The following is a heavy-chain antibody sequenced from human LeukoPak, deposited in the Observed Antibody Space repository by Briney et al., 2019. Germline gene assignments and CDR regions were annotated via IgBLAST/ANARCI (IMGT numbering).Heavy chain of an antibody. CDR2: INPNSGGT. CDR1: GYTFTGYY. V-gene: IGHV1-2*02. Sequence: ASVMLSCKASGYTFTGYYMHWVRQAPGQGLEWMGWINPNSGGTNYAQKFQGRVTMTRDTSISTAYMELSRLRSDDTAVYYCASTRGYSYGYYYWGQGTPVTVSS. J-gene: IGHJ4*02. D-gene: IGHD5-18*01. CDR3: ASTRGYSYGYYY.